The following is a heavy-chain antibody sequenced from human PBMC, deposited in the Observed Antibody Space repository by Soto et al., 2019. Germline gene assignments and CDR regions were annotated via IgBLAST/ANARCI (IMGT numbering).Heavy chain of an antibody. CDR3: ARNVPVTALGY. CDR2: TYSGGDT. Sequence: EVRLVESGGGLVQPGGSLRLSCAASVVTVGYNYMSWVRQAPGKGLEWVSVTYSGGDTRYADSVKGRFTMSRDSTKNTVYLQIDSLRAEDTAEYFCARNVPVTALGYWGQGSLVTVSS. V-gene: IGHV3-66*01. J-gene: IGHJ4*02. CDR1: VVTVGYNY. D-gene: IGHD4-17*01.